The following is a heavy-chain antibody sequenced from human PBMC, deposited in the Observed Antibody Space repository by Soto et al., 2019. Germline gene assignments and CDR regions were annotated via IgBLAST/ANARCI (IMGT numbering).Heavy chain of an antibody. D-gene: IGHD3-10*01. Sequence: QVQLVQSGAEVKKPGSSVKVSCKASGGTFSSYTISWVRQAPGQGLEWMGRIIPIHNIANYAQKFQGRVTITADKSTSTAYLELSSLSSADTAVYYCARFRGSYGLDVWGQGTTVTVSS. V-gene: IGHV1-69*02. CDR3: ARFRGSYGLDV. CDR1: GGTFSSYT. CDR2: IIPIHNIA. J-gene: IGHJ6*02.